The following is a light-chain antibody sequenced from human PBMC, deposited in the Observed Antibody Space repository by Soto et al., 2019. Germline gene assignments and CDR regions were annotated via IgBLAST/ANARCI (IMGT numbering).Light chain of an antibody. Sequence: EIVLTQSPGTLSLSPGERATLSCRASQSVSSSYLAWYQQKPGQAPRLLIYGASSRATGIPDRFSGSGSGTDFPLTISRLESEDFAVYYCQQYGSSPNSLTFGGGTKVETK. CDR1: QSVSSSY. CDR3: QQYGSSPNSLT. CDR2: GAS. V-gene: IGKV3-20*01. J-gene: IGKJ4*01.